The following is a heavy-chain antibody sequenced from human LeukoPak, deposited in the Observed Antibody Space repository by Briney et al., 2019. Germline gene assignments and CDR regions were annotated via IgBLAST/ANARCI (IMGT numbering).Heavy chain of an antibody. CDR3: ASDYSHYYYYYGMDV. J-gene: IGHJ6*02. CDR1: GFTFSNYW. CDR2: IKEDGSEK. V-gene: IGHV3-7*03. Sequence: GGSLRLSCEVSGFTFSNYWMSWVRQAPGKGLEWVANIKEDGSEKFYVDSVKGRLTISRDNAKNSLYLQMNSLRAEDTAVYYCASDYSHYYYYYGMDVWGQGTTVTVSS. D-gene: IGHD4-11*01.